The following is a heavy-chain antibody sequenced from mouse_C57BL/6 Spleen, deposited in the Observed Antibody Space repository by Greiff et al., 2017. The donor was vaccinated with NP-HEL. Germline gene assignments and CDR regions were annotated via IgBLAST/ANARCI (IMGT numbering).Heavy chain of an antibody. CDR3: ARRTYYSNPGGY. CDR1: GYTFTSYW. V-gene: IGHV1-50*01. Sequence: QVQLKQPGAELVKPGASVKLSCKASGYTFTSYWMQWVKQRPGQGLEWIGEIDPSDSYTNYNQKFKGKATLTVDTSSSTAYMQLSSLTSEDSAVYYCARRTYYSNPGGYWGQGTTLTVSS. D-gene: IGHD2-5*01. J-gene: IGHJ2*01. CDR2: IDPSDSYT.